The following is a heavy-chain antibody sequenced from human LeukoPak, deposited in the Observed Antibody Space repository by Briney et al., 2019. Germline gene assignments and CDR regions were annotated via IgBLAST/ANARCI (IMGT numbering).Heavy chain of an antibody. V-gene: IGHV4-31*03. D-gene: IGHD3-10*01. J-gene: IGHJ5*02. Sequence: SQTLSLTCTVSGGSISSGGYYWSWIRQHPGKGLEWIGYIYYSGSTYYNPSLKSRVTISVDTSKNQFSLKLSSVTAADTAVYYCARAVITMVRGVIDPWGQRTLVTVSS. CDR2: IYYSGST. CDR3: ARAVITMVRGVIDP. CDR1: GGSISSGGYY.